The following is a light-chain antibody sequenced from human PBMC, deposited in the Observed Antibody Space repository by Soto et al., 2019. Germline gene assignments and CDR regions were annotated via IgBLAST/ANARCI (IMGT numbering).Light chain of an antibody. CDR3: QQANSFPWT. CDR1: QAISSW. Sequence: DIQMTQSPSSVSASVGDRVTITCRASQAISSWLAWYQQKPGKAPKLLIYAASSLQSGVPSRFSGSGSVTDFTLTISSLQPEYFATYYCQQANSFPWTFGQGTKVDIK. J-gene: IGKJ1*01. CDR2: AAS. V-gene: IGKV1-12*01.